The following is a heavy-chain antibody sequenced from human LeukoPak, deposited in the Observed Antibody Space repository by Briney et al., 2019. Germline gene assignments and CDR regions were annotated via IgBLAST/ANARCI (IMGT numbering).Heavy chain of an antibody. CDR2: IYYSGST. D-gene: IGHD1-26*01. CDR1: GGSISSSSYY. J-gene: IGHJ6*02. V-gene: IGHV4-39*07. CDR3: ARVPIVGATTDYYYGMDV. Sequence: SETLSLTCTVSGGSISSSSYYWGWIRQPPGKGLEWIGSIYYSGSTYYNPSLKSRVTISVDTSKNQFSLKLSPVTAADTAVYYCARVPIVGATTDYYYGMDVWGQGTTVTVSS.